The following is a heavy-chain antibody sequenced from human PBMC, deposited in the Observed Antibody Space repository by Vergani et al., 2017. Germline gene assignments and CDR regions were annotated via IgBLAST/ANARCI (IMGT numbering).Heavy chain of an antibody. V-gene: IGHV3-30*02. J-gene: IGHJ4*02. CDR3: ARPLGYCSSTSCLYYFDY. Sequence: QVQLVESGGGVVQPGGSLRLSCAASGFTFSSYGMHWVRQAPGKGLEWVAFIRYDGSNKYYADSVKGRFTISRDNSKNTLYLQMNSLRAEDKAVYYCARPLGYCSSTSCLYYFDYWGQGTLVTVSS. CDR1: GFTFSSYG. CDR2: IRYDGSNK. D-gene: IGHD2-2*01.